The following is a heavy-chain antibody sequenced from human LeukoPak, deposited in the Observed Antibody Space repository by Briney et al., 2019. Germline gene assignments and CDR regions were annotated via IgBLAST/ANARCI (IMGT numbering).Heavy chain of an antibody. V-gene: IGHV3-30*02. Sequence: GGSLRLSCAASGFTFSSYGMHWVRQAPGKGLEWVAFIRYDGSNKYYADSVKGRFTISRDNSKNTLYLQMNSLRAEDTAVYYCAKDIAVAGTEGFFDYWGQGTLVTVSS. CDR1: GFTFSSYG. CDR3: AKDIAVAGTEGFFDY. D-gene: IGHD6-19*01. J-gene: IGHJ4*02. CDR2: IRYDGSNK.